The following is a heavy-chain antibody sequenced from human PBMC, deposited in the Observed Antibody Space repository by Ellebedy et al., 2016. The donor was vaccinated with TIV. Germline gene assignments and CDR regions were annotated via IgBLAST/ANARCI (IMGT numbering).Heavy chain of an antibody. Sequence: GGSLRLXXAASGFTFSNYALHWVRQAPGKGLEWVALISYDGTNKYYADSVKGRFTISRDNSKSTLYLQMNSLRAEDTAVYYCAAAAGAGDDAFDIWGQGTMVTVSS. CDR3: AAAAGAGDDAFDI. CDR1: GFTFSNYA. V-gene: IGHV3-30-3*01. J-gene: IGHJ3*02. CDR2: ISYDGTNK. D-gene: IGHD6-13*01.